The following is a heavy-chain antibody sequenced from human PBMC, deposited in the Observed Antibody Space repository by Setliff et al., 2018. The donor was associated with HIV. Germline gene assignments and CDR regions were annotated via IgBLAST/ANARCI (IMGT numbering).Heavy chain of an antibody. CDR1: GFTFSSFS. V-gene: IGHV3-64*04. CDR3: ARGLYYYDSSGYDY. CDR2: INGNGQTT. J-gene: IGHJ4*02. Sequence: GGSLRLSCSSYGFTFSSFSMHWVRQAPGKGLQYVAGINGNGQTTYYADSVKGRFTISRDNAKNSLYLQMNSLRAEDTALYYCARGLYYYDSSGYDYWGQGTLVTVSS. D-gene: IGHD3-22*01.